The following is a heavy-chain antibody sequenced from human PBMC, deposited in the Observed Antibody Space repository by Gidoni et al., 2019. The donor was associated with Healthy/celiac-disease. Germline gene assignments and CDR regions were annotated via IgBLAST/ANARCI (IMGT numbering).Heavy chain of an antibody. V-gene: IGHV4-61*02. J-gene: IGHJ4*02. CDR1: GGAISSGSYY. CDR3: ASGLYSSGWYS. CDR2: IYTSGST. Sequence: QVQLQESGPGLVKPSQTLSLTCTVSGGAISSGSYYWSWIRQPAGKGLEWIGRIYTSGSTNYNPSLKSRVTISVDTSKNQFSLKLSSVTAADTAVYYCASGLYSSGWYSWGQGTLVTVSS. D-gene: IGHD6-19*01.